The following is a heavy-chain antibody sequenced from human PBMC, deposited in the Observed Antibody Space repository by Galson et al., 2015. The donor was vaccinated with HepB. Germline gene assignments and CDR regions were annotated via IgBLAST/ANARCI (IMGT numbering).Heavy chain of an antibody. Sequence: SLRLSCAASGFTLSSYAMSWVRQAPGKGLEWVSAISGSGGSTYYADSVKGRFTISRDNSKNTLYLQMNSLRAEDTAVYYCAKDQGYCSGGSCGETFDYWGQGTLVTVSS. J-gene: IGHJ4*02. CDR3: AKDQGYCSGGSCGETFDY. D-gene: IGHD2-15*01. V-gene: IGHV3-23*01. CDR1: GFTLSSYA. CDR2: ISGSGGST.